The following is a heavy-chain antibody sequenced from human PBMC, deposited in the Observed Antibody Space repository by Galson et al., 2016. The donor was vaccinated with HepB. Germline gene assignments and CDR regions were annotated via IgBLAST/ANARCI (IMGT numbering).Heavy chain of an antibody. J-gene: IGHJ6*02. CDR3: ARDVMSYCGGDCWGGVTVYYYGMDV. CDR2: ISSSGSTI. CDR1: GFTFSDYY. D-gene: IGHD2-21*01. Sequence: SLRLSCAASGFTFSDYYMSWIRQAPGKGLEWVSYISSSGSTIYYADSVKGRFTISRDNAKNSLYLQMNSLRAEDTAVYYCARDVMSYCGGDCWGGVTVYYYGMDVWGQGTTVTVSS. V-gene: IGHV3-11*01.